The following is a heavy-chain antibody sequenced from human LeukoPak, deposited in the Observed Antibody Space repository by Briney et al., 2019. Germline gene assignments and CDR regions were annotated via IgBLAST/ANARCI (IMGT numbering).Heavy chain of an antibody. Sequence: GGSLRLSCEASGFTFSSYWMNWAGQAPGKGLEWVASINHNGNVNYYVDSVKGRFTISRDNAKNSLYLQMSNLRAEDTAVYFCARGGGLDVWGQGATVTVSS. CDR1: GFTFSSYW. J-gene: IGHJ6*02. CDR2: INHNGNVN. V-gene: IGHV3-7*03. CDR3: ARGGGLDV. D-gene: IGHD3-16*01.